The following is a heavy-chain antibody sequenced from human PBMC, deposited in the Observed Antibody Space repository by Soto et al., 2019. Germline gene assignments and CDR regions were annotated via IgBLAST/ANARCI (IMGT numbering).Heavy chain of an antibody. CDR3: AKDMGSSGYYYYYYGMDV. J-gene: IGHJ6*02. Sequence: GGSLRLSCAASGFTFEDYAMHWVRQAPGKGLEWVSGLSWNSGSIGYADSVKGRFTISRDNAKNSLYLQMNSLRAEDTALYYCAKDMGSSGYYYYYYGMDVWGQGTTVTVSS. V-gene: IGHV3-9*01. CDR2: LSWNSGSI. CDR1: GFTFEDYA. D-gene: IGHD3-22*01.